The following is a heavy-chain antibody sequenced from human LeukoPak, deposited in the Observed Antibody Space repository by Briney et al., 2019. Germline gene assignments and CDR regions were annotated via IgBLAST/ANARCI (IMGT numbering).Heavy chain of an antibody. V-gene: IGHV4-38-2*02. CDR3: ATLFDLITMVRGVIPQDGMDV. CDR1: GHSISSGYY. J-gene: IGHJ6*02. Sequence: SETLSLTCTVSGHSISSGYYWGWIRQPPGKGLEWIGSIYHSGSTYYNPSLKSRVTISVDTSKNQFSLKLSSVTAADTAVYYCATLFDLITMVRGVIPQDGMDVWGQGTTVTVSS. CDR2: IYHSGST. D-gene: IGHD3-10*01.